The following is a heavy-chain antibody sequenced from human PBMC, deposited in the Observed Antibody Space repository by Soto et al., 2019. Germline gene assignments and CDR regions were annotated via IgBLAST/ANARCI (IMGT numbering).Heavy chain of an antibody. V-gene: IGHV4-59*08. Sequence: QVQLQESGPGLVKPSETLSLTCTVSGGSISSYYWSWIRQPPGKGLEWIGYIYYSGSTNYNPSLKSRVTISVATSKTQFSLKLSAVTAAYTAVYYCARRYGAAFDIWGQGTMVTVSS. J-gene: IGHJ3*02. CDR1: GGSISSYY. D-gene: IGHD4-17*01. CDR3: ARRYGAAFDI. CDR2: IYYSGST.